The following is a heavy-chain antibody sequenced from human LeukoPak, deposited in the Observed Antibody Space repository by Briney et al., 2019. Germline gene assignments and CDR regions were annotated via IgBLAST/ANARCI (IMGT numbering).Heavy chain of an antibody. CDR3: VKGYGDYEFDY. Sequence: GGSLRLSCSASGFTFSSYAMHWVRQAPGKGLEYVSAISSNGVSTYYADSMKGRFTISRDNSKNTLYLQMSSLRAEDTAVYYCVKGYGDYEFDYWGQGTLVTVSS. CDR1: GFTFSSYA. D-gene: IGHD4-17*01. CDR2: ISSNGVST. J-gene: IGHJ4*02. V-gene: IGHV3-64D*06.